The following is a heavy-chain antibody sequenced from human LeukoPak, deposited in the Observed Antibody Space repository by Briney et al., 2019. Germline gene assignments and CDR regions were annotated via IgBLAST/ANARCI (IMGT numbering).Heavy chain of an antibody. D-gene: IGHD6-13*01. Sequence: SETLSLTCAVYGGSFSGYYWSWIRQPPGKGLEWIGEINHSGSTNYNPSLKSRVTISVDTSKNQFSLKLSSVTAADTAVYYCARGPSSSRYTEGPDYWGQGTLVTVSS. CDR2: INHSGST. J-gene: IGHJ4*02. CDR3: ARGPSSSRYTEGPDY. CDR1: GGSFSGYY. V-gene: IGHV4-34*01.